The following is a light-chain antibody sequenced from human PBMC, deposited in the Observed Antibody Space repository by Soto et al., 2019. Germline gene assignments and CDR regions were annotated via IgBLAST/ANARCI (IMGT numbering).Light chain of an antibody. J-gene: IGLJ2*01. CDR1: SSDVGNYNL. V-gene: IGLV2-23*01. CDR3: CSYAGSNTLL. Sequence: QSALTQPASVSGSPGQSITISCTGASSDVGNYNLVSWYQQHPDKAPKLMIYEANQRPSGVSNRFSGSKSGNTASLTISGLQTEDEADYYCCSYAGSNTLLFGGGTKLTVL. CDR2: EAN.